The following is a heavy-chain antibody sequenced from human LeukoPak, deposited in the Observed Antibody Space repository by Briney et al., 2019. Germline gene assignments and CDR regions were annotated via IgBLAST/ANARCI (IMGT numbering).Heavy chain of an antibody. Sequence: GGSLRLSCAASGLTFSTYAMSWVRQAPGKGLEWVSAISGSDGSTYYADSVKDRFTISRDNSKNTLYLQMNNLRAEDTAVYYCAKMRGYSYGPDYYFDYWGQGTLVTVSS. CDR1: GLTFSTYA. J-gene: IGHJ4*02. CDR3: AKMRGYSYGPDYYFDY. V-gene: IGHV3-23*01. CDR2: ISGSDGST. D-gene: IGHD5-18*01.